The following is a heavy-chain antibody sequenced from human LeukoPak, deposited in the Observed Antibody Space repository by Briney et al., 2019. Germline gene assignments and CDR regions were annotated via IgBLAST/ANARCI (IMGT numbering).Heavy chain of an antibody. CDR1: GGSIISYY. CDR2: IYTSGST. CDR3: ARGIQLWTPYYYYYMDV. V-gene: IGHV4-4*07. D-gene: IGHD5-18*01. Sequence: SETLSLTCTVSGGSIISYYWSWIRQPAGKGLEWIGRIYTSGSTNYNPSLKSRVTMSVDTSKNQFSLKLSSVTAADTAVYYCARGIQLWTPYYYYYMDVWGKGTTVTVSS. J-gene: IGHJ6*03.